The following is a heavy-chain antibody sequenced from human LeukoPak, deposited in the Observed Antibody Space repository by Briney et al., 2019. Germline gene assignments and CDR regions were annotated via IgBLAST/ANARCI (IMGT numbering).Heavy chain of an antibody. CDR1: VFSFSTYW. D-gene: IGHD3-10*01. Sequence: GGSLRLSCAASVFSFSTYWMSWVRQAPGQGLEWVANINQDGSERYLVDSVKGRFTISRDNSKNSLYLQMNSLRAEDTAVYYCASALAARSFYFDYWGQGTLVTASS. V-gene: IGHV3-7*01. CDR3: ASALAARSFYFDY. CDR2: INQDGSER. J-gene: IGHJ4*02.